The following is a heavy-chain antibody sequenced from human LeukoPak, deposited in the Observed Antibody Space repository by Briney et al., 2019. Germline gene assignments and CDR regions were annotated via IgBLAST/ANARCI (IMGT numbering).Heavy chain of an antibody. Sequence: GGSLRLSCAASGFIVSNDYMSWVRQAPGKGLEWVSVIYSGGSTYYADSVKGRFTISRDNSKDTLFLQMNSLRAEDTAVYYCARVGGGYYFQHWGQGTLVTVSS. V-gene: IGHV3-66*01. CDR1: GFIVSNDY. J-gene: IGHJ1*01. CDR2: IYSGGST. CDR3: ARVGGGYYFQH. D-gene: IGHD5-18*01.